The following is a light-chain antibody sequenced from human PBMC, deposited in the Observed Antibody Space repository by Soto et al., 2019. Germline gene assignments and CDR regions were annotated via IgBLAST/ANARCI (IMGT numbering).Light chain of an antibody. Sequence: DIQMTPSPSTLSASVVYIVTITCLASQSISSWLAWYQPKPGKAPKLLIYDASSLESGVPSRFSGSGSGTDFTLTISRLEPEDFAVYYCQKYGSSPINCGQGKRREIK. CDR3: QKYGSSPIN. V-gene: IGKV1-5*01. J-gene: IGKJ5*01. CDR1: QSISSW. CDR2: DAS.